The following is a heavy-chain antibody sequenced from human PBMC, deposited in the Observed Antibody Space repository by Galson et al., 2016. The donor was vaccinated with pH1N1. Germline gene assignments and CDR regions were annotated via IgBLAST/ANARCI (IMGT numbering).Heavy chain of an antibody. J-gene: IGHJ4*01. CDR2: INPNSGAT. CDR1: GYTFTDYY. V-gene: IGHV1-2*06. Sequence: SVKVSCKASGYTFTDYYIHWVRQAPGQGLEWMGRINPNSGATNYAQKFQGRVTMTRDTSISTAYMELSRLRSDDTAIYYCARVEGGAAAGTTDWGQGTLVTVSS. CDR3: ARVEGGAAAGTTD. D-gene: IGHD6-13*01.